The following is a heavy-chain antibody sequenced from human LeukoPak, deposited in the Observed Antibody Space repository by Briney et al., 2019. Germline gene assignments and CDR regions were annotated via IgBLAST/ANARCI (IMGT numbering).Heavy chain of an antibody. D-gene: IGHD3-10*01. Sequence: PGGSLRLSCAASGFTFSSDAMSWVRQAPGKGLEWVSAISGGGGSTYYADSVKGRFTTSRDNSKNTLYLQMNSLRAEDTALYYCAKGYYGFFDYWGQGTLVTVSS. CDR3: AKGYYGFFDY. V-gene: IGHV3-23*01. CDR2: ISGGGGST. J-gene: IGHJ4*02. CDR1: GFTFSSDA.